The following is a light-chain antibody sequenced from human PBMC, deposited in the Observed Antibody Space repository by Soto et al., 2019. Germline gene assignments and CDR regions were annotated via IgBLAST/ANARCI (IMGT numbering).Light chain of an antibody. CDR1: QTISSC. CDR3: QHYYRYS. J-gene: IGKJ1*01. CDR2: HAS. V-gene: IGKV1-5*01. Sequence: DIQMTQSPSSLSGSVGDRVTITCRASQTISSCLAWYQQKPGTAPKLLIYHASTLESGGPARFSGSGSGTEFTLSIMRLQPDDFASYYCQHYYRYSFGQGTKVDNK.